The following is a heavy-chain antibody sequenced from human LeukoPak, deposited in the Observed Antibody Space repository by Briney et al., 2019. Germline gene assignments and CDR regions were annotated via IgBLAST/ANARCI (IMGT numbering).Heavy chain of an antibody. V-gene: IGHV3-30*02. Sequence: PGGTLRLSCEVSGFIFSDCGMHWVRNAPGKGLEWVSFIWSDGKNAFYSDSAKGRFTISRDNFRNTLHLQMDSLRLDDSGVYYCGKDPGATARGFHLDVWGKGTTVAVST. J-gene: IGHJ6*04. CDR3: GKDPGATARGFHLDV. D-gene: IGHD1-1*01. CDR1: GFIFSDCG. CDR2: IWSDGKNA.